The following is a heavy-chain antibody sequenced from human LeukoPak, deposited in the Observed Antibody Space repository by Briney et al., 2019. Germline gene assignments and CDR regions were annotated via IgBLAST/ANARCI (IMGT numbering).Heavy chain of an antibody. Sequence: GGSLRLSCAASGFTFSSYAMSWVRLAPGKGLEWVALISYDGSNKYYADSVKGRFTISRDNSKNTLYLQMNSLRAEDTAVYYCARDRIAAGGIYWFDPWGQGTLVTVSS. CDR1: GFTFSSYA. D-gene: IGHD6-13*01. J-gene: IGHJ5*02. CDR3: ARDRIAAGGIYWFDP. V-gene: IGHV3-30-3*01. CDR2: ISYDGSNK.